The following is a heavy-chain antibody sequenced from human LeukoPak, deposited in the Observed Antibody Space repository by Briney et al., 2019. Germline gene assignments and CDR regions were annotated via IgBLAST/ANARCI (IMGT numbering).Heavy chain of an antibody. J-gene: IGHJ5*02. CDR3: ARDGDVLLWFGESKPGPTNWFDP. Sequence: KTGGSLRLSCAASGFTFSSYSMNWVRQAPGKGLEWVTSISSSSSYIYYADSVKGRFTISRDNAKNSLYLQMNSLRAEDTAVYYCARDGDVLLWFGESKPGPTNWFDPWGQGTLVTVSS. V-gene: IGHV3-21*01. D-gene: IGHD3-10*01. CDR1: GFTFSSYS. CDR2: ISSSSSYI.